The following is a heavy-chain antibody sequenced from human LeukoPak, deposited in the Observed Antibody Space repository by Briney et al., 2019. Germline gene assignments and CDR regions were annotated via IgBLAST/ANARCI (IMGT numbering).Heavy chain of an antibody. D-gene: IGHD1-26*01. CDR2: IKGDGSSP. Sequence: GGSLRLSCAASGFTFSSHWMHWVRQAPGKGLVWVSRIKGDGSSPTYADSVKGRFTISRDNAKNTLYLQMNGLRAEDSAVYYCVRVRPRVGATNDAFDIWGQGTMVTVPS. V-gene: IGHV3-74*01. J-gene: IGHJ3*02. CDR3: VRVRPRVGATNDAFDI. CDR1: GFTFSSHW.